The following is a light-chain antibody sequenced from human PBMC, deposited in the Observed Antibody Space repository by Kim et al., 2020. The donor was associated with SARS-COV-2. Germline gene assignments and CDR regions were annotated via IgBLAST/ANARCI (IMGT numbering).Light chain of an antibody. CDR2: GAS. CDR1: QDIRND. CDR3: LQHSTYPIT. Sequence: ASVGYSVTITFRASQDIRNDLGWYQRNPGRAPKRLIYGASSLQSGVPSRFSGSGSGTEFTLTISSVQPEDFATYFCLQHSTYPITFGQGTRLEIK. J-gene: IGKJ5*01. V-gene: IGKV1-17*01.